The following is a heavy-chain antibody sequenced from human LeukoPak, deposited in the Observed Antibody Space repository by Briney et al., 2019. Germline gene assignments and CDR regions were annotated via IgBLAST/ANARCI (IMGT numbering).Heavy chain of an antibody. Sequence: GASVKVSCKASGYTFTGYYMHWVRQAPGQGLEWMGWINPNSGGTNYAQKFQGRVTLTRDTSIITAYMELSRLRSDDTAVYYCARDTARITIFGVAKYMDVWGKGTTVTVSS. D-gene: IGHD3-3*01. CDR3: ARDTARITIFGVAKYMDV. CDR2: INPNSGGT. V-gene: IGHV1-2*02. CDR1: GYTFTGYY. J-gene: IGHJ6*03.